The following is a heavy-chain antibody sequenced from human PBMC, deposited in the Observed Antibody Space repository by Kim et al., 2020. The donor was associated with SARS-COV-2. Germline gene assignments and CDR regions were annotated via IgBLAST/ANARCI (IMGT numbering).Heavy chain of an antibody. V-gene: IGHV1-8*01. Sequence: ASVKVSCKASGYTFTSYDINWVRQATGQGLEWMGWMNPNSGNTGYAQKFQGRVTMTRNTSISTAYMELSSLRSEDTAVYYCARANLVHGVFYYYYYLVVWGKGTTVTVSS. CDR1: GYTFTSYD. D-gene: IGHD3-10*01. CDR3: ARANLVHGVFYYYYYLVV. J-gene: IGHJ6*03. CDR2: MNPNSGNT.